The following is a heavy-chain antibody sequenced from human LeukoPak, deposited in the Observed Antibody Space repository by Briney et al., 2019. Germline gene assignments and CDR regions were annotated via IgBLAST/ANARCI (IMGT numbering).Heavy chain of an antibody. D-gene: IGHD3-16*02. Sequence: ASVKVSCKASGYIFTSNAMNWVRQAPGQGLEWMGWISAYNGNTNYAQKLQGRVTMTTDTSTSTAYMELRSLRSDDTAVYYCARQLDDYVWGSYRSQNFDYWGQGTLVTVSS. J-gene: IGHJ4*02. CDR2: ISAYNGNT. V-gene: IGHV1-18*01. CDR3: ARQLDDYVWGSYRSQNFDY. CDR1: GYIFTSNA.